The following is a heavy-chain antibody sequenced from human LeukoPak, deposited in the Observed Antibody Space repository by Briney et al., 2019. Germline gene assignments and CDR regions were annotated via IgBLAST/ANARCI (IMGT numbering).Heavy chain of an antibody. D-gene: IGHD3-22*01. Sequence: PGGSLRLSCAASGFTFDDYGMSWVRQAPGKGLEWVAVISYDGSNKYYADSVKGRFTISRDNSKNTLYLQMNSLRAEDTAVYYCARDSLSGRKDDSSGYYGGCFDYWGQGTLVTVSS. J-gene: IGHJ4*02. V-gene: IGHV3-30*03. CDR3: ARDSLSGRKDDSSGYYGGCFDY. CDR1: GFTFDDYG. CDR2: ISYDGSNK.